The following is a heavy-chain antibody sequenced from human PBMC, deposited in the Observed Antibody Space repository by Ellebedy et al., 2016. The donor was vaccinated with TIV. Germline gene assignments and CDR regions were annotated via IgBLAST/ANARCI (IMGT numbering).Heavy chain of an antibody. D-gene: IGHD3-3*01. CDR2: INPNRGGT. J-gene: IGHJ6*02. CDR1: GYTFTAYY. CDR3: ARDLGRDFWSGYYQPAYLRMDV. Sequence: ASVQVSCXASGYTFTAYYMHWVRQAPGQGLQWMGWINPNRGGTNYAQKFQGRITMTRDTSISTAYMELSDLRSDDTAVYYCARDLGRDFWSGYYQPAYLRMDVWGQGTTVTVSS. V-gene: IGHV1-2*02.